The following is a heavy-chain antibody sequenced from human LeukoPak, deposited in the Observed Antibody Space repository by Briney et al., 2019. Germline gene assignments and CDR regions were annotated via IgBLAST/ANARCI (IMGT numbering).Heavy chain of an antibody. Sequence: ASVKVSCKASGYTFTSYDINWVRQATGQGLEWMGWMNPNSGNTGYAQKFQGRVTMTRNTSISTAYMELSSLRSEDTAVYYCARESGGVYCSSTSCRNAFDIWGQGTMVTVSS. V-gene: IGHV1-8*01. CDR1: GYTFTSYD. D-gene: IGHD2-2*01. CDR2: MNPNSGNT. J-gene: IGHJ3*02. CDR3: ARESGGVYCSSTSCRNAFDI.